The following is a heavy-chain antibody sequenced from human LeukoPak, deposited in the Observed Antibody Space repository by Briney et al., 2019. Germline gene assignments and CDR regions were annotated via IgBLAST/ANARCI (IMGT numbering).Heavy chain of an antibody. V-gene: IGHV3-74*01. CDR1: GFTFSKYW. CDR3: AKDQDLQLWRGDAFDI. Sequence: GGSLRLSCAASGFTFSKYWMHWVRQPPGKGLTWVARIKGDGSTTSYADSVKGRFIISRDNAKNTLYLQMNSLRAEDTAVYYCAKDQDLQLWRGDAFDIWGQGTMVTVAS. J-gene: IGHJ3*02. D-gene: IGHD5-18*01. CDR2: IKGDGSTT.